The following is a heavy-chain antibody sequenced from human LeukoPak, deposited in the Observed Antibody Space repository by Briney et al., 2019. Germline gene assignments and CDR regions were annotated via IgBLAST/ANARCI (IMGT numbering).Heavy chain of an antibody. CDR3: ARGVVIAARLLNP. CDR1: GGSFSGYY. V-gene: IGHV4-34*01. Sequence: SETLSLTCAVYGGSFSGYYRSWIRQPPGKGLEWIGEINHSGSTNYNPSLKSRVTISVDTSKNQFSLKLSSVTAADTAVYYCARGVVIAARLLNPWGQGTLVTVSS. D-gene: IGHD6-6*01. CDR2: INHSGST. J-gene: IGHJ5*02.